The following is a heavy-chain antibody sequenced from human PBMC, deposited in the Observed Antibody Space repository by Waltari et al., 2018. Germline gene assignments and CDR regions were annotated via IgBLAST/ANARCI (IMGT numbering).Heavy chain of an antibody. Sequence: QVQLQESGPGLVKPSETLSLTCTVSGGSISSYYWSWIRQPPGKGREWIGYIYYSGSTNNNPSLKSRVTISVDTSKNQFSLKLSSVTAADTAVYYCARARDIAAAGSNWFDPWGQGTLVTVSS. V-gene: IGHV4-59*01. CDR3: ARARDIAAAGSNWFDP. CDR2: IYYSGST. CDR1: GGSISSYY. D-gene: IGHD6-13*01. J-gene: IGHJ5*02.